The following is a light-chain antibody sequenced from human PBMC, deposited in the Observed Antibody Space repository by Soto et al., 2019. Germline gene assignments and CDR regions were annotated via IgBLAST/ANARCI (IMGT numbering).Light chain of an antibody. J-gene: IGKJ2*01. CDR2: GAS. CDR3: QHYGSSPANT. V-gene: IGKV3-20*01. CDR1: QSVKNTY. Sequence: ELVLTQSPGTLSLSPGERATLSCRASQSVKNTYLAWYQKKPGQAPRLLIYGASSRATGIPDRFSCSGSGTDFTLTISRLEAEDFAVYYCQHYGSSPANTFGQGTKLEIK.